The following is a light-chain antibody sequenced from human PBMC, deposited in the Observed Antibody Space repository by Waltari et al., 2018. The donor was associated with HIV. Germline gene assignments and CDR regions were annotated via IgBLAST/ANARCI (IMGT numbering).Light chain of an antibody. CDR1: QGISSW. CDR3: QQANSFPSLT. J-gene: IGKJ4*01. V-gene: IGKV1-12*02. CDR2: AAS. Sequence: DIQMTQSPSSVSASVGDRVTITCRASQGISSWLAWYQQKPGTAPNLLIYAASTLQSGVPSRFSGRGAGTNVTPTNSSLQPEDFATYYCQQANSFPSLTFGGGTKVEIK.